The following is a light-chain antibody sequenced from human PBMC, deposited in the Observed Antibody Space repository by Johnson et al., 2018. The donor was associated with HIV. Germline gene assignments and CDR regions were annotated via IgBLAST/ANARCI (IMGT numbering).Light chain of an antibody. Sequence: QSVLTQPPSVSAAPGQKVTISCSGSSSNIGNNYVSWYQQLPGTAPKLLIYENNMRPSGIPDRFSGSKSGTSATLGIAGLQTGDEADYYCGTWDSSLSPGGVFGTGTKVTV. J-gene: IGLJ1*01. CDR2: ENN. CDR1: SSNIGNNY. CDR3: GTWDSSLSPGGV. V-gene: IGLV1-51*02.